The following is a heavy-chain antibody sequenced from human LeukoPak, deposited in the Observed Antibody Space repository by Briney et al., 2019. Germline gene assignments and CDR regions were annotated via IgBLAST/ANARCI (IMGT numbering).Heavy chain of an antibody. CDR3: ARDRAADYYFDY. J-gene: IGHJ4*02. CDR2: IWYDGSNK. D-gene: IGHD6-13*01. V-gene: IGHV3-33*01. Sequence: GGSLRLSCAASGFTFSSYGMHWVRQAPGKGREGVAVIWYDGSNKYDADSVKGRFTISRDNSKNTLYLQMNSLRAEDTAVYYCARDRAADYYFDYWGQGTLVTVSS. CDR1: GFTFSSYG.